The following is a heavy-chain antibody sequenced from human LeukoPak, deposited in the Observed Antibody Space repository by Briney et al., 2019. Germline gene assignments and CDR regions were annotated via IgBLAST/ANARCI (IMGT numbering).Heavy chain of an antibody. Sequence: GGSLRLSCAASGFTFTTYGMIWVRQAPGKGLEWVLVISGSGSNTYYADSAKGRFTSSRDYSKRTVYLQMNSLRAEDTAVYYCAKNGEPHYYMDVLGKGTTVTVSS. CDR3: AKNGEPHYYMDV. D-gene: IGHD1-14*01. V-gene: IGHV3-23*01. CDR1: GFTFTTYG. CDR2: ISGSGSNT. J-gene: IGHJ6*03.